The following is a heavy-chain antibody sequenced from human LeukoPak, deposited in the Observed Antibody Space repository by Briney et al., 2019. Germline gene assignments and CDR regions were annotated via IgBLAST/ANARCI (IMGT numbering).Heavy chain of an antibody. CDR1: GGSISSYY. V-gene: IGHV4-4*09. J-gene: IGHJ3*02. CDR3: AILLRDAFDI. Sequence: SETLSLTCTVSGGSISSYYWSWIRQPPGKGLEWIGYIYTSGSTNYNPPLKSRVTISVDTSKNQFSLKLSSVTAADTAVYYCAILLRDAFDIWGQGTMVTVSS. CDR2: IYTSGST.